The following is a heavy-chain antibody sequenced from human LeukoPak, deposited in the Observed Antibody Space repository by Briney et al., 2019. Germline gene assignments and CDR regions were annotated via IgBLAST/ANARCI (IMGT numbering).Heavy chain of an antibody. CDR3: ARAMSTFGGVRNYFDS. J-gene: IGHJ4*02. Sequence: HPGGSLRLSCAASGFTFSSYSMNWVRQAPGKGLEWISFVSISSGTIYYADSVNGRFRISRDNAKSSLDLEMNSLRAEDTAVYYCARAMSTFGGVRNYFDSWGQGTLVTVSS. D-gene: IGHD3-16*01. V-gene: IGHV3-48*04. CDR2: VSISSGTI. CDR1: GFTFSSYS.